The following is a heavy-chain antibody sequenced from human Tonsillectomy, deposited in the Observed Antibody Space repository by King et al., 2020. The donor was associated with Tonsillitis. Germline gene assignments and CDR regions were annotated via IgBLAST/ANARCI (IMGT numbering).Heavy chain of an antibody. Sequence: QLQESGPGLVKPSETLSLTCTVSGGSISSNNYYWGWIRQPPGKGLEWIGSIYHSGSTYYNPSLKSRVTISVDTSKNQFSLKLSSVTAADTAVYYCARNPYYDSSGYYTYYFDYWGQGTLVTASS. CDR2: IYHSGST. J-gene: IGHJ4*02. V-gene: IGHV4-39*01. CDR3: ARNPYYDSSGYYTYYFDY. CDR1: GGSISSNNYY. D-gene: IGHD3-22*01.